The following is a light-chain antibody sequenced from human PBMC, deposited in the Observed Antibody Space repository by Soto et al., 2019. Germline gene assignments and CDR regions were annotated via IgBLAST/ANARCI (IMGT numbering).Light chain of an antibody. CDR3: QQYHNWPVT. Sequence: EIVMTQSPATRSVSPGERVTFSCRASQRVSTRLAWYQHKPGQAPRLLISGASTGATGIPPRFSGSGSGTDFTLTVNSLQSEDIAVYYCQQYHNWPVTFGGGTKVDIK. CDR1: QRVSTR. J-gene: IGKJ4*01. CDR2: GAS. V-gene: IGKV3-15*01.